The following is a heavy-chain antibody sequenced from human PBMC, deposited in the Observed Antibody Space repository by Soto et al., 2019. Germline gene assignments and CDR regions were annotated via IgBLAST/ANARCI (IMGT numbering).Heavy chain of an antibody. CDR1: GYTFTGYY. D-gene: IGHD3-10*01. V-gene: IGHV1-2*04. CDR3: ARGITMVRGVIITYYYYGMDV. Sequence: ASVKVSCKASGYTFTGYYMHWVRQAPGQGLEWMGWINPNSGGTNYAQKFQGWVTMTRDTSISTAYMELSRLRSDDTAVYYCARGITMVRGVIITYYYYGMDVWGQGTTVTVSS. J-gene: IGHJ6*02. CDR2: INPNSGGT.